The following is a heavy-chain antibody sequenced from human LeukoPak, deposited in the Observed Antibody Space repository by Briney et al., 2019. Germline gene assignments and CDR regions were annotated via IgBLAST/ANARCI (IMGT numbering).Heavy chain of an antibody. J-gene: IGHJ4*02. CDR3: ARVLVAYSGSYS. V-gene: IGHV3-7*01. CDR1: GFTFSSYS. CDR2: IKQDGSEK. D-gene: IGHD1-26*01. Sequence: GGSLRLSCAASGFTFSSYSMNWVRQAPGKGLEWVANIKQDGSEKYYVDSVKGRFTISRDNAKNSLYLQMNSLRAEDTAVYYCARVLVAYSGSYSWGQGTLVTVSS.